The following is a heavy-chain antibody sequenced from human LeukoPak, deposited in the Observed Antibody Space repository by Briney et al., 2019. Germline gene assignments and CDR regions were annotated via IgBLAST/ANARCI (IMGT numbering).Heavy chain of an antibody. V-gene: IGHV3-23*01. CDR1: GFTFSSYA. CDR3: AKDRGSPTGLFDY. Sequence: GGSLRLSCAASGFTFSSYAMSWVRQAPGKGLEWVSAISGSGGSTYYADSVKGRFTISRDNSKNTLYLQMNSLRAEDTAAYYCAKDRGSPTGLFDYWGQGTLVTVSS. J-gene: IGHJ4*02. CDR2: ISGSGGST. D-gene: IGHD1-1*01.